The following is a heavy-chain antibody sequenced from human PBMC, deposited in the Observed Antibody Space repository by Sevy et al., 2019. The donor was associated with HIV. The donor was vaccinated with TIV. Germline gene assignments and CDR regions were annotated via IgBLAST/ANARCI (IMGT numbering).Heavy chain of an antibody. CDR1: GASISSSGYY. CDR3: AGPIITYNNGWSYYDY. Sequence: SETLSLTCTVSGASISSSGYYWGWIRQPPGKGLKWIASINYSGSTFYNPSLKSRVTISADTSKNQFSLDLNSVTAADTAIYYCAGPIITYNNGWSYYDYWGQGTVVTVSS. J-gene: IGHJ4*02. CDR2: INYSGST. V-gene: IGHV4-39*01. D-gene: IGHD6-19*01.